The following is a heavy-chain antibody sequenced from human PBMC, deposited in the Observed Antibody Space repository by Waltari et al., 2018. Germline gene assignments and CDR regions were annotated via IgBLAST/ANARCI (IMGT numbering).Heavy chain of an antibody. Sequence: EVQLVESGGGLVKPGGSLRLSCAASGFTFSSYSMNWVRQAPGKGLEWVSSISSSSSYIYYADSVKGRFTISRDNAKNSLYLQMNSLRAEDTAVYYCARVSGWSYDLADWGKGTTVTVSS. CDR1: GFTFSSYS. V-gene: IGHV3-21*01. CDR2: ISSSSSYI. D-gene: IGHD3-3*01. J-gene: IGHJ6*04. CDR3: ARVSGWSYDLAD.